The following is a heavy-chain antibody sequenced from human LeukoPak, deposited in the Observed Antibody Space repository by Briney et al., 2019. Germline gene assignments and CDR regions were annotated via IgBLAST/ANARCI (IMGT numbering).Heavy chain of an antibody. Sequence: GGSLRLSCTVSGFSLSSYALSWVRRAPGKGLEWVSATSSSDAGKYYADSVRGRFTISRDNSRNTMYLQMNSLRAEDTAVYYCARVSGYSSPLNYWGQGTLVTVSS. CDR1: GFSLSSYA. D-gene: IGHD5-18*01. V-gene: IGHV3-23*01. CDR2: TSSSDAGK. CDR3: ARVSGYSSPLNY. J-gene: IGHJ4*02.